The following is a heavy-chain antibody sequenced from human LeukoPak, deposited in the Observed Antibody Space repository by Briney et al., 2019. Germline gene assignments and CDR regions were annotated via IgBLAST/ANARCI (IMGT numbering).Heavy chain of an antibody. CDR3: ARGPSGYHNT. CDR2: ISSSSSYI. J-gene: IGHJ4*02. D-gene: IGHD5-12*01. Sequence: GGSLRLSCAASGFTFSSYSMNWVRQAPGKGLEWVSSISSSSSYIYYADSVKGRFAISRDNAKNSLYLQMNSLRAEDTAVYYCARGPSGYHNTGGQGTLVTVSS. CDR1: GFTFSSYS. V-gene: IGHV3-21*01.